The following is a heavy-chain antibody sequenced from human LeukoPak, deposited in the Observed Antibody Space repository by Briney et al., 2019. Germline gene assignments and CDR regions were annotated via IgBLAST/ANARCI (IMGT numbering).Heavy chain of an antibody. D-gene: IGHD1-1*01. Sequence: GGSLRLSCAASGFTVSSNHMSWVRQAPGKGLEWVSVIYSGGSTDYADSVKGRFTISRDNLKNTLYLQMNSLRAEDTAVYYCARGPAGYNWGQGTLVSFSS. CDR1: GFTVSSNH. CDR2: IYSGGST. V-gene: IGHV3-53*01. J-gene: IGHJ4*02. CDR3: ARGPAGYN.